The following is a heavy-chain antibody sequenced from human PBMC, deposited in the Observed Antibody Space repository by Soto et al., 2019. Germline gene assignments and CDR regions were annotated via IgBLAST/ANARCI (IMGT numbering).Heavy chain of an antibody. CDR3: ARDGRDASGREV. Sequence: PSETRSLTCTVSGGSIRSYYWSWVRQAPGKGLEWIGHIYYRVSTSYNPSLRSRSTISVDTSNNQFSLKLNSVTTADTAVYYCARDGRDASGREVWGQGTKVSVS. CDR2: IYYRVST. CDR1: GGSIRSYY. V-gene: IGHV4-59*01. J-gene: IGHJ6*02.